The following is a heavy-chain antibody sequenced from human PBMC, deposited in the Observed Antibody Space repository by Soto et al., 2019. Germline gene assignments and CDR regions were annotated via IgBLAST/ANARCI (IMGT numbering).Heavy chain of an antibody. D-gene: IGHD1-7*01. CDR2: IYYSGST. V-gene: IGHV4-30-4*01. J-gene: IGHJ4*02. Sequence: SETLSLTCTVSCGSISSGDYYWSWIRQPPGKGLEWIGYIYYSGSTYYNPSLKSRVTISVDTSKNQFSLKLSSVTAADTAVYYCARGGLELHFDYWGQGTLVTVSS. CDR3: ARGGLELHFDY. CDR1: CGSISSGDYY.